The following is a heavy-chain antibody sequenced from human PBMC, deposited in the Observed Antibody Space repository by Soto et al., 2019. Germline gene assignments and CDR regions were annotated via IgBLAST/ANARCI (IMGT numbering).Heavy chain of an antibody. CDR2: ISAHNGNT. J-gene: IGHJ4*02. V-gene: IGHV1-18*01. D-gene: IGHD4-17*01. CDR3: ARGTYGDY. CDR1: GYTFTSYG. Sequence: QVNLVQSGAEVKKPGASVKVSCKASGYTFTSYGITWVRQAPGQGLEWMGWISAHNGNTDYAQKLQGRVIVTRDPSTTTAYMELRSLISVDTAVYYCARGTYGDYWGQGALVTVSS.